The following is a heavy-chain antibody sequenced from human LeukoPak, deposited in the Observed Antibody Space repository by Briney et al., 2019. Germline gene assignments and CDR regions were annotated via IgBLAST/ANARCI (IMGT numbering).Heavy chain of an antibody. Sequence: SETLSLTCTVSGGSFRSSSYYWGWIRQTPGKGPEWIGCIYYSGSTYYNPSLKSRVTISVDTSKNQFSLKLSSVTAADTAVYYCARPGYDFWSGYYQGVETPDYWGQGTLVTVSS. CDR3: ARPGYDFWSGYYQGVETPDY. V-gene: IGHV4-39*01. CDR1: GGSFRSSSYY. CDR2: IYYSGST. J-gene: IGHJ4*02. D-gene: IGHD3-3*01.